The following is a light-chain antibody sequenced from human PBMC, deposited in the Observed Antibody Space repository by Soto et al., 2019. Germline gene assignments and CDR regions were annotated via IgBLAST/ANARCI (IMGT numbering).Light chain of an antibody. CDR3: QSYDSSLRGSYV. V-gene: IGLV1-40*01. CDR2: SNN. CDR1: SSNIGARVD. J-gene: IGLJ1*01. Sequence: QSVLTQPPSVSGAPGQTVTISCTGSSSNIGARVDVHWYQHLPGTAPKLLIYSNNIRPSGVPDRFSGSKSGSSASLAISGLQPEDEGDYYYQSYDSSLRGSYVFGTGTKLTVL.